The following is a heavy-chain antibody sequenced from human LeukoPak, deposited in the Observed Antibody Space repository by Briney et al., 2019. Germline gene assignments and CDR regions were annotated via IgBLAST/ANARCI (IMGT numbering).Heavy chain of an antibody. CDR3: VKAEGYSSSWYKY. J-gene: IGHJ4*02. CDR1: GFTFSSNA. CDR2: ISSNGGST. D-gene: IGHD6-13*01. Sequence: GGSLRLSCSASGFTFSSNAMHWVRQAPGKGLEYVSAISSNGGSTYYADSVKGRFTISRDNSKNTLYLQMSSLRAEDTAVYYCVKAEGYSSSWYKYWGQGTLVTVSS. V-gene: IGHV3-64D*06.